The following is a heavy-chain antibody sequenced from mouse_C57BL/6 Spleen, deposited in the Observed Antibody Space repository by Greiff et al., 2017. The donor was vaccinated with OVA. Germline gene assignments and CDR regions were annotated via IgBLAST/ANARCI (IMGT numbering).Heavy chain of an antibody. J-gene: IGHJ2*01. V-gene: IGHV1-52*01. CDR2: IDPSDSET. D-gene: IGHD1-1*01. CDR3: ARGFYYYGSSLDY. Sequence: QVQLQQPGAELVRPGSSVKLSCKASGYTFTSYWMHWVKQRPIQGLEWIGNIDPSDSETHYNQKFKDKATLTGDKSSSTAYMQLSSLTSEDSAFYYCARGFYYYGSSLDYWGQGTTLTVSS. CDR1: GYTFTSYW.